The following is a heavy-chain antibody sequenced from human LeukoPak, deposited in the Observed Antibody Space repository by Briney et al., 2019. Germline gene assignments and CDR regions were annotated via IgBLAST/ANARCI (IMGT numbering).Heavy chain of an antibody. V-gene: IGHV3-30*14. CDR1: GFIFSGHV. D-gene: IGHD5-24*01. CDR3: ARDRDGYHPFDI. Sequence: GGSLRLSCAASGFIFSGHVMHWVRQAPGKGLEWVSLISYDGSNKDYADSVKGRFTISRHNSKNTLYLQMNSLRAEDTAVYYCARDRDGYHPFDIWGQGTMVTVSS. J-gene: IGHJ3*02. CDR2: ISYDGSNK.